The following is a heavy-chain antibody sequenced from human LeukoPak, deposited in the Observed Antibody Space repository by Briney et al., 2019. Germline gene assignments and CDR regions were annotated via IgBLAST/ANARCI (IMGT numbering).Heavy chain of an antibody. D-gene: IGHD2-15*01. J-gene: IGHJ4*02. CDR2: INHSGST. V-gene: IGHV4-34*01. CDR1: GGSFSGYY. CDR3: ARRRHCSGGSCYWSPYYYFDY. Sequence: SETLSLTCAVYGGSFSGYYWSWIRQPPGKGLEWIGEINHSGSTNYNPSLKSRVTISADTSKNQFSLKLSSVTAADTAVYYCARRRHCSGGSCYWSPYYYFDYWGQGTLVTVSS.